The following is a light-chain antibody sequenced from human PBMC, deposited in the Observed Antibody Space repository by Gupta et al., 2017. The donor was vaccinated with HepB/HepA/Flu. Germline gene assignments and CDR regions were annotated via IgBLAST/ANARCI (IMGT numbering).Light chain of an antibody. CDR1: SSDVGSYNY. V-gene: IGLV2-14*03. CDR3: SSYTSSSSYV. CDR2: DVN. Sequence: QSALSQPASVSGSPGQSITISCTGTSSDVGSYNYVSWYQQHPGKAPKLIIYDVNNRPSGVSNRFSGSKSGNTASLTISGLQAEDEADYYCSSYTSSSSYVIGTGTEVTVL. J-gene: IGLJ1*01.